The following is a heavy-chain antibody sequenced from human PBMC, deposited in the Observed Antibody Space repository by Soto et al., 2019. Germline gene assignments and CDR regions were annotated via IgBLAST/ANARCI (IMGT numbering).Heavy chain of an antibody. V-gene: IGHV4-59*01. Sequence: SETLSLTCILSGRSISTYYWSWIRQPPGKRLEWIGFIYYSGSANYSPSLKSRVTISVDTSRNLFSLKLTSVTAADPAVSFCARASSSTDSGFDSWGQGTLVSVSS. CDR3: ARASSSTDSGFDS. CDR2: IYYSGSA. J-gene: IGHJ4*02. CDR1: GRSISTYY. D-gene: IGHD6-25*01.